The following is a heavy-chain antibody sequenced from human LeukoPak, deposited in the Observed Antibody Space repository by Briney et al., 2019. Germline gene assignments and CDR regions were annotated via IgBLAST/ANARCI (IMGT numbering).Heavy chain of an antibody. J-gene: IGHJ4*02. CDR2: ISYDGSNK. V-gene: IGHV3-30*18. Sequence: GGSLRLSCAASGFTFSSYGMHWVRQAPGKGLEWVAVISYDGSNKYYADSVKGRFTISRDNSKNTLYLQMNSLRAEDTAVHYCAKLIAAAGNFDYWGQGTLVTVSS. CDR3: AKLIAAAGNFDY. D-gene: IGHD6-13*01. CDR1: GFTFSSYG.